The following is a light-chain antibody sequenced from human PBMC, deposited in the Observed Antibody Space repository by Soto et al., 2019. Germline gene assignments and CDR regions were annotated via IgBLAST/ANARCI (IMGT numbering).Light chain of an antibody. J-gene: IGKJ1*01. V-gene: IGKV1-5*03. CDR2: KTS. CDR1: QSMGVW. CDR3: QYYGNYSWT. Sequence: DIALTQSPPTLSASVGDRVSITCRASQSMGVWLTWYEQKPGKAPKFLIYKTSTLESGVPARFSGSESGTEITLTSSSLQPDDFATDRFQYYGNYSWTFRQGTKEDIK.